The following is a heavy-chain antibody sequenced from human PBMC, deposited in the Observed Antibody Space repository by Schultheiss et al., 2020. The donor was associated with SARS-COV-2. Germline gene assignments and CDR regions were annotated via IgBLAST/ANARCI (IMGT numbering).Heavy chain of an antibody. V-gene: IGHV3-15*01. Sequence: GGSLRLSCSASGFTFSSYAMHWVRQAPGKGLEWVGRIKSKTDGGTTDYAAPVKGRFTISRDDSKNTLYLQMNSLKTEDTAVYYCTTEGYSSGFGAFDIWGQGTMVTVSS. CDR1: GFTFSSYA. D-gene: IGHD3-22*01. J-gene: IGHJ3*02. CDR3: TTEGYSSGFGAFDI. CDR2: IKSKTDGGTT.